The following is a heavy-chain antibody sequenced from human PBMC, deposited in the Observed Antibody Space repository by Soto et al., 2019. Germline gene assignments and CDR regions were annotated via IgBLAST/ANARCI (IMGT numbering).Heavy chain of an antibody. D-gene: IGHD5-18*01. CDR1: GGSFSGYY. CDR2: ISYSGST. CDR3: ARQSYSFGPSNFDY. J-gene: IGHJ4*02. Sequence: PSETLSLTCAVYGGSFSGYYSAWIRQPPGKGLEWIGSISYSGSTSHNLSLKSRTTISVDTSKNQFSLKLSSVTAADTAVYYCARQSYSFGPSNFDYWGQGTLVTVSS. V-gene: IGHV4-39*01.